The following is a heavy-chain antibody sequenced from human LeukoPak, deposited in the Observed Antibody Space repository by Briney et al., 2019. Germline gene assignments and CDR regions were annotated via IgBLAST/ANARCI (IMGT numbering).Heavy chain of an antibody. V-gene: IGHV1-69*04. J-gene: IGHJ6*02. Sequence: SVKVSCKASGGTFSSYAISWVRQAPGQGLEWMGRTIPILGIANYAQKFQGRVTITADKSTSTAYMELSSLRSEDTAVYYCASARYSSGWYYYYGMDVWGQGTTVTVSS. CDR2: TIPILGIA. CDR1: GGTFSSYA. D-gene: IGHD6-19*01. CDR3: ASARYSSGWYYYYGMDV.